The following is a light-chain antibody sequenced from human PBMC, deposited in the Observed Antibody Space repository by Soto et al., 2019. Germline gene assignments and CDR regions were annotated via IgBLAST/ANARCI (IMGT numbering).Light chain of an antibody. Sequence: IVLTQSPGTLSLYPGERATLSCRASQRIGTELAWYQVRHGQAPRLLISGASNRDTGVPERFTGSGSGTDFILTINILDPEDFAMYFCQQYDTSPFTFGQGAKLEI. CDR1: QRIGTE. V-gene: IGKV3-20*01. CDR3: QQYDTSPFT. CDR2: GAS. J-gene: IGKJ2*01.